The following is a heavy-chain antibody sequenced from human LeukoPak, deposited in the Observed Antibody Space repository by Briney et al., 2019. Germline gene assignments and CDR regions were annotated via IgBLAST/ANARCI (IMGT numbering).Heavy chain of an antibody. J-gene: IGHJ4*02. D-gene: IGHD3-9*01. CDR1: GFTFSRYA. Sequence: GGSLTHFCSASGFTFSRYAMHWVRQAPGKGLEYVSAISSNGGSTYYADSVKGRFTISRDNSKNTLYLQMSSLRAEDTAVYYCVKAALRYFDGSPDYWGQGTLVTVSS. CDR2: ISSNGGST. CDR3: VKAALRYFDGSPDY. V-gene: IGHV3-64D*06.